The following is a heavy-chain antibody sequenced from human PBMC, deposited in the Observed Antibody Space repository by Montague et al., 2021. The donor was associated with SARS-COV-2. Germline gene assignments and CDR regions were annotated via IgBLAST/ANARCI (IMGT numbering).Heavy chain of an antibody. CDR3: VRVPPSVSATRGNYYYGLDV. D-gene: IGHD2-8*01. J-gene: IGHJ6*02. CDR1: GVSISGRNW. CDR2: IYNSGSA. Sequence: SETLSLTCAVSGVSISGRNWWCWIRQPPGEGLEWIGEIYNSGSANYNPSLRRRVIILVDNPKNQFSLNMTSATAADTAVYYCVRVPPSVSATRGNYYYGLDVWGQGTSITVSS. V-gene: IGHV4-4*02.